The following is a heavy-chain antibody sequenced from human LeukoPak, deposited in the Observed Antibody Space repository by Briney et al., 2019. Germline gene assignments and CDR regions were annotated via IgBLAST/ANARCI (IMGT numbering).Heavy chain of an antibody. Sequence: PGRSLRLSCAASGFTFSSYSMNWVRQAPGKGLEWVSYISSSSSTIYYADSVKGRFTISRDNAKNSLYLQMNSLRAEDTAVYYCAREKIAAFDYWGQGTLVTVSS. CDR2: ISSSSSTI. D-gene: IGHD6-13*01. J-gene: IGHJ4*02. CDR1: GFTFSSYS. CDR3: AREKIAAFDY. V-gene: IGHV3-48*04.